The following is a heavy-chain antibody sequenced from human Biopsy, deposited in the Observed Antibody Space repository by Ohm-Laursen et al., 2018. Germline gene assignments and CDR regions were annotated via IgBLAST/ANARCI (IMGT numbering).Heavy chain of an antibody. J-gene: IGHJ6*02. CDR1: GGSISSDH. Sequence: SETLSLTCTVSGGSISSDHWRWIRQTPGKGLEWIGYIYYSGCTNYNPSLKSRVTISVDTSKNQFSLRLNSVTAADTAVYYCARATNSTGWPYYYFYGMDVWGQGTTVTVSS. D-gene: IGHD2/OR15-2a*01. CDR3: ARATNSTGWPYYYFYGMDV. V-gene: IGHV4-59*01. CDR2: IYYSGCT.